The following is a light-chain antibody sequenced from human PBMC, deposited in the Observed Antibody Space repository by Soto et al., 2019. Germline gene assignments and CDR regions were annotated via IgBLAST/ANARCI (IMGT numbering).Light chain of an antibody. CDR1: TSDIGGHNN. CDR2: DVS. J-gene: IGLJ1*01. V-gene: IGLV2-14*01. CDR3: SSYATSGTPYI. Sequence: QSALTQPASVSGSPGQSITISCTGTTSDIGGHNNVSWYQQHPGKAPKLMIYDVSYRPSGVSNRFSGSKSGNTASLTISGLQAEDEADYYCSSYATSGTPYIFATGTKLTVL.